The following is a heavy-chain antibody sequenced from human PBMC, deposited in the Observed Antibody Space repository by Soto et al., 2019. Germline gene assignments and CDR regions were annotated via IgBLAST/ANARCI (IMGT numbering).Heavy chain of an antibody. Sequence: ASVKFSCKASGYTFTSYGISWVRQAPGQGLEWMGWISTYNGNTNYAQKLQGRVTMTTDTSTSTAYMELSSLRSEDTAVYYCASRVIVDTAMVTWFYFDYWGQGTLVTVSS. V-gene: IGHV1-18*04. CDR2: ISTYNGNT. CDR3: ASRVIVDTAMVTWFYFDY. J-gene: IGHJ4*02. CDR1: GYTFTSYG. D-gene: IGHD5-18*01.